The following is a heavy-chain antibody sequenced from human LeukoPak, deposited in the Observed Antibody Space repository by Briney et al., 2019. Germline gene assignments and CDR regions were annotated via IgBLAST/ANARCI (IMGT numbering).Heavy chain of an antibody. CDR1: GFTFSSNS. V-gene: IGHV3-48*01. D-gene: IGHD3-3*01. Sequence: GSLRLSCAVSGFTFSSNSMNWVRQAPGKGLEWVSYISSRSSTIYYADSVKGRFTISRDNAKNSLYLQMNSLRAEDTAIYYCARDHDYDFGFGGAFDIWGQGTMVTVSS. J-gene: IGHJ3*02. CDR3: ARDHDYDFGFGGAFDI. CDR2: ISSRSSTI.